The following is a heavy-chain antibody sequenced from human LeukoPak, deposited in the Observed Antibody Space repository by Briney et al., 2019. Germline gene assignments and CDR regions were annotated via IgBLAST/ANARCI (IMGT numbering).Heavy chain of an antibody. CDR1: GYTFTSYG. V-gene: IGHV1-3*01. CDR2: INAGNGNT. J-gene: IGHJ4*02. D-gene: IGHD3-10*01. Sequence: ASVKVSCKASGYTFTSYGISWVRQAPGQRLEWMGWINAGNGNTKYSQKFQGRVTITRDTSASTAYMELSSLRSEDTAVYYCARPPRLLWFGEPRYYFDYWGQGTLVTVSS. CDR3: ARPPRLLWFGEPRYYFDY.